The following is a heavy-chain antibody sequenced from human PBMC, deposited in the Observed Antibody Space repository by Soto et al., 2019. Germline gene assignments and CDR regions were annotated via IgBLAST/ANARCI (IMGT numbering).Heavy chain of an antibody. V-gene: IGHV3-74*01. CDR3: VSQLVHLDY. D-gene: IGHD6-6*01. J-gene: IGHJ4*02. Sequence: PGGSLRLSCAASGFTFSTYWMHWVRQAPGKGLVWVSRINSGGSRTDYADSVKGRFTISRDNAKNTLYLQMNSLRAEDTAVYYCVSQLVHLDYWGQGTLVTVSS. CDR2: INSGGSRT. CDR1: GFTFSTYW.